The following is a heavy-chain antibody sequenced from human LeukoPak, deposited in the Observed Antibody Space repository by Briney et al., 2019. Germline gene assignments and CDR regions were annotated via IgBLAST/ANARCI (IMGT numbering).Heavy chain of an antibody. V-gene: IGHV4-59*01. CDR2: IYYSGST. CDR1: GGSISSYY. J-gene: IGHJ4*02. CDR3: ARDGPGEASDY. D-gene: IGHD3-10*01. Sequence: PSETLSLTCTVSGGSISSYYWSWIRQPPGKGLEWIGYIYYSGSTNYNPSLKSRVTISVDTSKNQFSLKLSSVTAADTAVYYCARDGPGEASDYWGQGTLVTVSS.